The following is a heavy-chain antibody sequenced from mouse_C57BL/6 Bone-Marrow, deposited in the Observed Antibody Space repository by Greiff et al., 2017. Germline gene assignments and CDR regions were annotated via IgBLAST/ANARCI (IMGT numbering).Heavy chain of an antibody. CDR3: ARRYYGSSLYFDY. CDR2: IYPRSGNT. J-gene: IGHJ2*01. Sequence: VQLKQSGAELARPGASVKLSCKASGYTFTSYGISWVKQRTGQGLEWIGEIYPRSGNTYYNEKFKGKATLTADKSSSTAYMELRSLTSEDSAVYFCARRYYGSSLYFDYWGQGTTLTVSS. D-gene: IGHD1-1*01. V-gene: IGHV1-81*01. CDR1: GYTFTSYG.